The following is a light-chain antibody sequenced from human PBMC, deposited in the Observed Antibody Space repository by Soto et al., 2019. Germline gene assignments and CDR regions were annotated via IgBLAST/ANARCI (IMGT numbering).Light chain of an antibody. CDR1: QSVSSSY. Sequence: EIVWTESPGTLSLPPGERATLSCRASQSVSSSYLAWYQQKPGQAPRLLIYGASSRARGIPDRFSGSGSGTDFTLTISRLEPEDFAVYYCQQYDSSPITFGQGTRLEIK. V-gene: IGKV3-20*01. CDR2: GAS. J-gene: IGKJ5*01. CDR3: QQYDSSPIT.